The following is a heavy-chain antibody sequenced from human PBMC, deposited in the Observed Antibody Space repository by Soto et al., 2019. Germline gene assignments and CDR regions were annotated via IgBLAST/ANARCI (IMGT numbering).Heavy chain of an antibody. D-gene: IGHD2-21*02. J-gene: IGHJ6*04. CDR2: INPSGGST. CDR3: ARDLAYCGGDCYKEYYGMDV. CDR1: GYTFTSYY. V-gene: IGHV1-46*01. Sequence: ASVKVSCKASGYTFTSYYMHWVRQAPGRGLEWMGIINPSGGSTSYAQKFQGRVTMTRDTSTSTVYMELSSLRSEDTAVYYCARDLAYCGGDCYKEYYGMDVWGKGTTVNVSS.